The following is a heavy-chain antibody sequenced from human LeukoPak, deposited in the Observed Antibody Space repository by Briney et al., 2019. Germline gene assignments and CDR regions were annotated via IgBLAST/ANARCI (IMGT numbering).Heavy chain of an antibody. J-gene: IGHJ4*02. V-gene: IGHV3-33*08. Sequence: GGSLRLSCAASGFTFSNYAMNWVRQAPGKGLEWVAVIWYDGSNKYYADSVKGRFTISRDNSKNTLYLQMNSLRAEDTAVYYCARDLVPAAPTGYWGRGTLVTVSS. CDR1: GFTFSNYA. CDR2: IWYDGSNK. D-gene: IGHD2-2*01. CDR3: ARDLVPAAPTGY.